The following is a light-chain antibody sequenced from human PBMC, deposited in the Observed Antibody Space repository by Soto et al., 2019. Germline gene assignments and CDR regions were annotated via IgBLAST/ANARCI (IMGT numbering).Light chain of an antibody. CDR3: QSYDSSLSAVV. Sequence: QSVLTQPPSVSGAPGQRVTISCTGSSSNIGAGYDVHWYQQLPGTAPKLLIYTNSNRLSGVPDRFSGSKSGTSASLAITGLQAEDEADYYCQSYDSSLSAVVFGGGTKLTVL. V-gene: IGLV1-40*01. CDR2: TNS. J-gene: IGLJ2*01. CDR1: SSNIGAGYD.